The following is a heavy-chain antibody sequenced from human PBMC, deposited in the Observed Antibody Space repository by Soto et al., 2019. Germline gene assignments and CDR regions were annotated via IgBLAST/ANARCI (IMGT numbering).Heavy chain of an antibody. J-gene: IGHJ6*02. V-gene: IGHV3-33*01. CDR3: ARALGIAAAGTEDYYYYGMDV. CDR2: IWYDGSNK. CDR1: GFTFSSYG. D-gene: IGHD6-13*01. Sequence: QVQLVESGGGVVQPGRSLRLSCAASGFTFSSYGMHRVRQAPGKGLEWVAVIWYDGSNKYYADSVKGRFTISRDNSKNTLYLQMNSLRAEDTAVYYCARALGIAAAGTEDYYYYGMDVWGQGTTVTVSS.